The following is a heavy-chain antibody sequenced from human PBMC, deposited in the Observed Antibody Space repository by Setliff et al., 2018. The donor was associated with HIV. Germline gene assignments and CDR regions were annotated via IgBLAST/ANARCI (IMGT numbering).Heavy chain of an antibody. CDR3: ARQVEISGVVIGNWFDP. CDR1: GYSISSGYY. V-gene: IGHV4-38-2*01. D-gene: IGHD3-3*01. J-gene: IGHJ5*02. CDR2: IYHSGST. Sequence: PSETLSLTCAVSGYSISSGYYWGWIRQPPGKGLEWIGTIYHSGSTYYNPSLKSRVTISVDTSKNQFSLKLSSVTAADTAVYYCARQVEISGVVIGNWFDPWGQGSLVTVSS.